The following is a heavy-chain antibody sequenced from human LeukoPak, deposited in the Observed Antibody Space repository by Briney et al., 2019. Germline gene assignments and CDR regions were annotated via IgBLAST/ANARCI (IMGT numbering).Heavy chain of an antibody. Sequence: PGGSLRLSCAASGFTFSSYGMHWVRQAPGKGLEWVAFIRYDGSNKYYADSVKGRFTISRDNSKNTLYLQMNSLRAEDTALYYCAKADYDILTGYGSFDIWGQGTMVTVSS. CDR2: IRYDGSNK. CDR1: GFTFSSYG. V-gene: IGHV3-30*02. D-gene: IGHD3-9*01. CDR3: AKADYDILTGYGSFDI. J-gene: IGHJ3*02.